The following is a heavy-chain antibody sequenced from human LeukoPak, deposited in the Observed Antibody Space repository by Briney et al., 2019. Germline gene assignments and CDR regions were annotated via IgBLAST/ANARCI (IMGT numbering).Heavy chain of an antibody. D-gene: IGHD1-26*01. V-gene: IGHV3-30*18. J-gene: IGHJ4*02. CDR3: AKEGGSYYVYFDY. Sequence: GGSLRLSCAASGFTFSSYGMHWVRQAPGKGLEWVAVTSSDLNVKLYADSVKGRFTISRDNSKNTLYLQMNSLRAEDTAVYYCAKEGGSYYVYFDYWGQGTLVTVSS. CDR1: GFTFSSYG. CDR2: TSSDLNVK.